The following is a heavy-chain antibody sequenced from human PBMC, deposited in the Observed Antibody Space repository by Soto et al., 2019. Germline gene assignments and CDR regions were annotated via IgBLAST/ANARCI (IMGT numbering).Heavy chain of an antibody. CDR1: XYSFTSYW. D-gene: IGHD3-3*01. CDR2: IYPGDSDT. J-gene: IGHJ6*02. V-gene: IGHV5-51*01. Sequence: GESLKISCKGSXYSFTSYWIGWVRQMPGKGLEWMGIIYPGDSDTRYSPSFQGQVTISADKSISTAYLQWSSLKASDTAMYYCARRKYDFWSGFDDYYYGMDVWGQGTTVTVSS. CDR3: ARRKYDFWSGFDDYYYGMDV.